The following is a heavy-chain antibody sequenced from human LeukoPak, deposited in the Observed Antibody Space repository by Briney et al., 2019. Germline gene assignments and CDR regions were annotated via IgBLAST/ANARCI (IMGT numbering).Heavy chain of an antibody. D-gene: IGHD6-13*01. CDR2: INTNTGNP. CDR1: GGTFSSYA. Sequence: ASVKVSCKASGGTFSSYAISWVRQAPGQGLEWMGWINTNTGNPTYAQGFTGRFVFSLDTSVSTAYLQISSLKAEDTAVYYCARDEAAAGTNWFDPWGQGTLVTVSS. J-gene: IGHJ5*02. CDR3: ARDEAAAGTNWFDP. V-gene: IGHV7-4-1*02.